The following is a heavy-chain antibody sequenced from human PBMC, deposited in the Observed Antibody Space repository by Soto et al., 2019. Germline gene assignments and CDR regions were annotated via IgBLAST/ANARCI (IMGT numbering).Heavy chain of an antibody. CDR3: ARDNDVWSGSGFDY. V-gene: IGHV3-48*03. D-gene: IGHD3-3*01. Sequence: SLRLTCVAYGFTFSSHEMNWGRQAPGKGLEWVPYISSSGSTIYYEDSVKGRFTISRENAKNSLYLQMNSLRAEDTGVYYCARDNDVWSGSGFDYWGKGTLVTVSS. CDR2: ISSSGSTI. CDR1: GFTFSSHE. J-gene: IGHJ4*02.